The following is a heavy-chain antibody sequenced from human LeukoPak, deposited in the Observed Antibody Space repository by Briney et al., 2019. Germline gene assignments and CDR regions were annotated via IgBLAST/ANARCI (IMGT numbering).Heavy chain of an antibody. Sequence: SETLSLTCTVSGGSISSYYWSWIRQPPGKGLEWIGYIYYSGSTNYNPSLKSRVTISVDTSKNQFSLKLSSVTAADTAIYYCAKDGEQQLIRGYFDYWGQGALVTVSS. J-gene: IGHJ4*02. CDR1: GGSISSYY. V-gene: IGHV4-59*01. CDR3: AKDGEQQLIRGYFDY. D-gene: IGHD6-13*01. CDR2: IYYSGST.